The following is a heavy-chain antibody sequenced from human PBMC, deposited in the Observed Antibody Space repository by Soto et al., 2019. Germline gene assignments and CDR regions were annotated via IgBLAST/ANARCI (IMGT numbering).Heavy chain of an antibody. V-gene: IGHV3-43*01. J-gene: IGHJ4*02. CDR2: ISWDGGTT. CDR1: GFTFDDYT. D-gene: IGHD2-8*01. CDR3: EKDWEGMVYATSFDY. Sequence: PGGSLRLSCAASGFTFDDYTMHWVRQAPGKGLEWVSLISWDGGTTYYADSVKGRFTISRDNSRNSLYLQMNSLRSEDTALYYCEKDWEGMVYATSFDYWGQGTLVTVYS.